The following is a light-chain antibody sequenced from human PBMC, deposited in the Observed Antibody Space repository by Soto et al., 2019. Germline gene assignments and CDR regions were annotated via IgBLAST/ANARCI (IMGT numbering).Light chain of an antibody. CDR2: DVS. CDR1: SSDVGGYNY. J-gene: IGLJ1*01. Sequence: QSVLTQPASVSGSPGQSITISCTGTSSDVGGYNYVSWYQQHPGKAPKFMIYDVSSRPSGVSNRLSGSKSGNTASLTISGLQAEDEADYYCCSYTTSNTRQIVFGTGTKLTVL. V-gene: IGLV2-14*03. CDR3: CSYTTSNTRQIV.